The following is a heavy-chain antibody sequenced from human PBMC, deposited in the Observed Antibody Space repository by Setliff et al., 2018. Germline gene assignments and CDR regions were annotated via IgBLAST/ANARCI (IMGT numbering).Heavy chain of an antibody. Sequence: PSETLSLTCTVSGGSISSSYWGWIRQSPGKGLDWIGTVDHSGNTFYNPSLKSRVTISVDTSKNQLSLELASVTAADTAVYYCARRDSTGYYGYSFDFWGQGTLVTVSS. CDR3: ARRDSTGYYGYSFDF. V-gene: IGHV4-39*01. CDR1: GGSISSSY. D-gene: IGHD3-22*01. J-gene: IGHJ4*02. CDR2: VDHSGNT.